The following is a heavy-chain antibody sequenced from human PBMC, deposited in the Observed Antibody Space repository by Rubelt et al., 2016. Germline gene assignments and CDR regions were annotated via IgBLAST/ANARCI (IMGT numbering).Heavy chain of an antibody. CDR3: ARVLDGYSFYYYYYGMDV. J-gene: IGHJ6*02. D-gene: IGHD5-18*01. Sequence: GDSTYYADSVKGRFTISRDNSKNTLYLQMNSLRVEDTAVYYCARVLDGYSFYYYYYGMDVWGQGTTVTVSS. CDR2: GDST. V-gene: IGHV3-23*01.